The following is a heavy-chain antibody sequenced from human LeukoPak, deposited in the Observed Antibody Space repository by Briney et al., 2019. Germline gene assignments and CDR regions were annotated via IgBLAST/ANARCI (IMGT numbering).Heavy chain of an antibody. V-gene: IGHV4-59*01. CDR3: ARYVRNSGTFYLDY. CDR2: IYYSGST. J-gene: IGHJ4*02. CDR1: GVSISSGY. Sequence: SEPLSLTCTVSGVSISSGYWSWIRQPPGKGLEWIGYIYYSGSTNYNPSLESRVGMSLDTSKTQLSLNLRAVTAADTAVYYCARYVRNSGTFYLDYWGQGTLVTVSS. D-gene: IGHD1-26*01.